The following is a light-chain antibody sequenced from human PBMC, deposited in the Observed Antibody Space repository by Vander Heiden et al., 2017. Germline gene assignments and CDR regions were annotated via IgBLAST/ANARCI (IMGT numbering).Light chain of an antibody. V-gene: IGKV1-5*03. J-gene: IGKJ1*01. CDR1: QSISSW. Sequence: DIQMTQSPSTLSASVGDRVTITCRASQSISSWLAWYQQKPGKAPKLLIYKASSLESGVPSRFSGSGSGTAFTLTISSLQPDDFATYYCQQDNSYPWTFGQGTKVEIK. CDR2: KAS. CDR3: QQDNSYPWT.